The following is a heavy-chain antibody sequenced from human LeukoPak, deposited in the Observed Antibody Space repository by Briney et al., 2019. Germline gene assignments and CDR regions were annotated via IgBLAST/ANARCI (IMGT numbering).Heavy chain of an antibody. CDR2: ISSSSSYI. CDR3: ARVRYCSSTSCYGFDY. D-gene: IGHD2-2*01. J-gene: IGHJ4*02. V-gene: IGHV3-21*01. Sequence: GGSLRLSCAASGFTFSSYSTNWVRQAPGKGLEWVSSISSSSSYIYYADSVKGRFTISRDNAKNSLYLRMNSLRAEDTAVYYCARVRYCSSTSCYGFDYWGQGTLVTVSS. CDR1: GFTFSSYS.